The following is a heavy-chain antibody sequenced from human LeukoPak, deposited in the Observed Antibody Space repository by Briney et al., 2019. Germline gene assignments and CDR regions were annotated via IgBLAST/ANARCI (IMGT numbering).Heavy chain of an antibody. J-gene: IGHJ6*02. CDR3: ARGALNYCSSTSCYTYYYGMDV. D-gene: IGHD2-2*01. Sequence: GGSLRLSCAASGFTFTDFWMSWVRQAPGKGLEWVANIKQDGSEKYYVDSVKGRFTISRDNAKNSLYLQMNSLRAEDTAVYYCARGALNYCSSTSCYTYYYGMDVWGQGTTVTVSS. CDR2: IKQDGSEK. V-gene: IGHV3-7*01. CDR1: GFTFTDFW.